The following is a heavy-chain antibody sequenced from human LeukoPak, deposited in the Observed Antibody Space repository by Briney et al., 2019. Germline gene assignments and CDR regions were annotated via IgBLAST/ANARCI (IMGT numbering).Heavy chain of an antibody. Sequence: SETLSLTCTVSGASINSSPYYWTWIRQPAGKGLEWIGHIFTTGPGSYNPSLRSRVTISRDTSKNEFSLSLNSVTAADTGVYYCAGSWNAERSFDPWGEGTLVTVSS. CDR3: AGSWNAERSFDP. CDR1: GASINSSPYY. D-gene: IGHD1-1*01. V-gene: IGHV4-61*09. CDR2: IFTTGPG. J-gene: IGHJ5*02.